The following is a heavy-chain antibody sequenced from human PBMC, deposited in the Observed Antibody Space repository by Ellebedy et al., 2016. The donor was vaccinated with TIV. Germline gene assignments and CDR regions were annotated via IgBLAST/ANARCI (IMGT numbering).Heavy chain of an antibody. J-gene: IGHJ4*02. V-gene: IGHV3-21*01. Sequence: GESLKISCAASGFIFSTYTMNWVRQAPGKGLEWVSSISSNGRNIYYADSVKGRFTLSRDNSKNTLDLQMNSLRAEDAAVYYCTRDISGSYYADYWGQGTLVTVSS. CDR3: TRDISGSYYADY. CDR1: GFIFSTYT. CDR2: ISSNGRNI. D-gene: IGHD1-26*01.